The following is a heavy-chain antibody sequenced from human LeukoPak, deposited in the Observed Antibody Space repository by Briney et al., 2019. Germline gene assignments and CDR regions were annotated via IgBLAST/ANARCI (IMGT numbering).Heavy chain of an antibody. Sequence: GGSLRLSCAASGFNFIDYSMNWVRQAPGKGLEWVSYIGISSGNTKYADSVKGRFTISRDKARNSLYLQMNSLRVEDTAMYYCARDHRYAFDNWGHGTLVTVSS. D-gene: IGHD5-12*01. J-gene: IGHJ4*01. CDR2: IGISSGNT. CDR3: ARDHRYAFDN. CDR1: GFNFIDYS. V-gene: IGHV3-48*01.